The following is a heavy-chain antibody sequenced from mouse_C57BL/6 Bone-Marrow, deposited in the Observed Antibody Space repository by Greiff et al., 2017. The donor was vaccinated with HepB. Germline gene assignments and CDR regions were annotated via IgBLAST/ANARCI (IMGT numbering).Heavy chain of an antibody. CDR1: GYTFTSYW. CDR2: IHPNRGST. J-gene: IGHJ3*01. CDR3: ARDGDYGPWLAY. Sequence: QVQLQQPGAELVKPGASVKLSCKASGYTFTSYWMHWVKQRPGQGLEWIGMIHPNRGSTNYNEKFKSKATLTVDKSSTTAYMQLSSLTSEDSAVYCCARDGDYGPWLAYWGQGTLVTVSA. V-gene: IGHV1-64*01. D-gene: IGHD1-1*01.